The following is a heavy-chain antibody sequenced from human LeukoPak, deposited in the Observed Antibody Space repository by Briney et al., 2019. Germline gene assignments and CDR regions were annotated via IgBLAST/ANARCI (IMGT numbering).Heavy chain of an antibody. J-gene: IGHJ3*02. V-gene: IGHV3-48*01. Sequence: PGGSLRLSCAASGFTFSSYSMNWVRQAPGKGLEWVSYISSSSSTIYYADSVKGRFTISRDNAKNSLYLQMNSLRAEDTAVYYCASPRSKDYGDPGGAFDIWGQGTMVTVSS. CDR1: GFTFSSYS. D-gene: IGHD4-17*01. CDR2: ISSSSSTI. CDR3: ASPRSKDYGDPGGAFDI.